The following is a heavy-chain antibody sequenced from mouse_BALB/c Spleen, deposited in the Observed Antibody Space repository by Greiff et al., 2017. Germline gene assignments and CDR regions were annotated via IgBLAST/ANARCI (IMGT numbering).Heavy chain of an antibody. CDR2: IDPANGNT. V-gene: IGHV14-3*02. Sequence: EVKLMESGAELVKPGASVKLCCTASGFNIKDTYMHWVKQRPEQGLEWIGRIDPANGNTKYDPKFQGKATITADTSSNTAYLQLSSLTSEDTAVYYCARDGNYVWFAYWGQGTLVTVSA. J-gene: IGHJ3*01. CDR1: GFNIKDTY. D-gene: IGHD2-1*01. CDR3: ARDGNYVWFAY.